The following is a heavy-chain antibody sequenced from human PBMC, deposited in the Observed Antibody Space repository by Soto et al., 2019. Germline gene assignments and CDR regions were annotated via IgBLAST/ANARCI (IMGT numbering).Heavy chain of an antibody. D-gene: IGHD2-15*01. CDR1: LCSIRSGDYY. V-gene: IGHV4-30-4*01. Sequence: SETLSLTCTVSLCSIRSGDYYWSWVRQPPGKGLECIGYIYHSGATYYNPSLKSRLTISVDTSNNQFSLQLTSLTAADTAVYFCARSEDLKQNFYSVEVWGQGTMAGVSS. CDR3: ARSEDLKQNFYSVEV. CDR2: IYHSGAT. J-gene: IGHJ6*02.